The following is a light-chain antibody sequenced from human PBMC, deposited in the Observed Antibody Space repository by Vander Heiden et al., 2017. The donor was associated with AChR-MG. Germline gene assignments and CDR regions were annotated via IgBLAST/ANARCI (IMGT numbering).Light chain of an antibody. CDR1: QGIRSD. Sequence: AIQMTQSPSSLSASVGDRVTITCRASQGIRSDLGWYQQKPGKAPKLLIYGASSLQSGVPSRFSGSGSGTDFTLSISSLQPEDFATYYCLQNDNYPLTFGQGTKVEIK. J-gene: IGKJ1*01. CDR3: LQNDNYPLT. V-gene: IGKV1-6*01. CDR2: GAS.